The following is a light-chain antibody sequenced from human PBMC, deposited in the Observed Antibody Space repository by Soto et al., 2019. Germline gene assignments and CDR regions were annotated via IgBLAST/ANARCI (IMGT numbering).Light chain of an antibody. V-gene: IGLV1-51*01. J-gene: IGLJ2*01. CDR2: DNN. Sequence: QSALTQPPSVSAAPGQKVTISCSGSSSNIGNNSVSWYQQLPGTAPKLLIYDNNKRPSGIPDRFSGSKSGTSATLGITGLQTGDEADYYCGSWDLSLSAGVFGGGTKLTVL. CDR3: GSWDLSLSAGV. CDR1: SSNIGNNS.